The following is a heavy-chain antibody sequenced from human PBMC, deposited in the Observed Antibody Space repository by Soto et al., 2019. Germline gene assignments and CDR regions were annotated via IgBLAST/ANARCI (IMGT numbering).Heavy chain of an antibody. CDR1: GGSISSYY. J-gene: IGHJ4*02. Sequence: QVQLQEARPGLVKPSETLSLTGTVSGGSISSYYWSLIRLPPGKGLEWIAYIYYSGSTNYTPSLKSEVTISVDTSNNKFSLKLSSVTAADPAVYYRERLVKVGYFDYWGQGTLVTVSS. CDR3: ERLVKVGYFDY. CDR2: IYYSGST. D-gene: IGHD6-13*01. V-gene: IGHV4-59*01.